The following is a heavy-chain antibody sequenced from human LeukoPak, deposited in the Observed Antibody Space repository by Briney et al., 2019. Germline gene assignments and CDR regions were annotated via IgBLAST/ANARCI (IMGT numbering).Heavy chain of an antibody. CDR3: ARGAHYDSSGYFGY. CDR2: SRAYNGNT. CDR1: GYTFTKYG. D-gene: IGHD3-22*01. V-gene: IGHV1-18*01. J-gene: IGHJ4*02. Sequence: GASATVSYTASGYTFTKYGISWVRQAPGQGRERMGWSRAYNGNTNYAQKLQGRVTMTTDTSTSTAYMELRSLRSDDTAVYYCARGAHYDSSGYFGYWGQGTLVTVSS.